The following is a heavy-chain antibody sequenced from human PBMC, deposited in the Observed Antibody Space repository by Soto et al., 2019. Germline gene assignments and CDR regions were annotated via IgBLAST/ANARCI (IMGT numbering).Heavy chain of an antibody. D-gene: IGHD2-15*01. CDR2: IIPIFGTA. J-gene: IGHJ5*02. CDR1: GGTVSSYA. CDR3: ARDNGGNPRGWFDP. Sequence: SVKVACKASGGTVSSYAISWVRQAPGQGLEWMGGIIPIFGTANYAQKFQGRVTITADESTSTAYMELSSLRSEDTAVYYCARDNGGNPRGWFDPWGQGTLVTVSS. V-gene: IGHV1-69*13.